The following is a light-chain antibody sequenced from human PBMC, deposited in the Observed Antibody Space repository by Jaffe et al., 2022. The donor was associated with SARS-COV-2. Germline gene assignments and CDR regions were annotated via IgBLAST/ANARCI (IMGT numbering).Light chain of an antibody. CDR2: KAS. CDR1: QTISDW. V-gene: IGKV1-5*03. J-gene: IGKJ1*01. CDR3: QQYNSYSLT. Sequence: DIQMTQSPSTLSASVGDRVTITCRASQTISDWLAWYQQKPGKAPKLLIYKASSLESGVPLRFSGGGYGTEFTLTISSLQPDDFAIYSCQQYNSYSLTFGQGTKVEIK.